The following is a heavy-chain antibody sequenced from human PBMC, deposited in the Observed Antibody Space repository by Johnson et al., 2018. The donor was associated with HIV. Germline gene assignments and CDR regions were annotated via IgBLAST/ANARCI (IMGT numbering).Heavy chain of an antibody. D-gene: IGHD6-13*01. Sequence: VQLVESGGGLVQPGGSLRLSCAASGFTVSSNYMSWVRQAPGKGLEWVSVIYSGGSTYYADSVKGRFTISRDSSKNTLYLQMNSLRAEDTAVYYCARDQFYSSSWYSAFDIWGQGTMVIVSS. J-gene: IGHJ3*02. CDR1: GFTVSSNY. CDR3: ARDQFYSSSWYSAFDI. V-gene: IGHV3-53*01. CDR2: IYSGGST.